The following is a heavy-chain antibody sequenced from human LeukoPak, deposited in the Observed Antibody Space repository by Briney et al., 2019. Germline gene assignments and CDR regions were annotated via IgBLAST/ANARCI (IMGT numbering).Heavy chain of an antibody. Sequence: GASVKVSCKASGYTFTSYYMHWVRQAPGQGLEWMGIINPSGGSTSYAQKFQGRVTMTRDTSTSTVYMELSSLRSEDTAVYYRARDVPHCRGGSCYASCYWDYWGQGTLVTVSS. CDR2: INPSGGST. D-gene: IGHD2-15*01. V-gene: IGHV1-46*01. CDR1: GYTFTSYY. CDR3: ARDVPHCRGGSCYASCYWDY. J-gene: IGHJ4*02.